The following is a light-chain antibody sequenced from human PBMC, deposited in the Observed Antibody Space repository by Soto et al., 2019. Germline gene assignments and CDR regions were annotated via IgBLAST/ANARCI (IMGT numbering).Light chain of an antibody. CDR3: QQSLNPKT. Sequence: EIVLTQSPGTLFLSPWERANLSCRASQSVSSIFLAWYQQKPGQAPRLLIYGASSRTTGIPDRFSGSGSGTDFTLTIGGLEPEDFAVYYCQQSLNPKTFGQGTKVDIK. J-gene: IGKJ1*01. V-gene: IGKV3-20*01. CDR2: GAS. CDR1: QSVSSIF.